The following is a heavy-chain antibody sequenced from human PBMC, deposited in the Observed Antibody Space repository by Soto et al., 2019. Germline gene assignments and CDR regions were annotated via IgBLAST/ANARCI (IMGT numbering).Heavy chain of an antibody. Sequence: QVELVQSGAEVKKPGASVRVSCQASEDTFTHYDLNWVRQATGQGLEWMGWMNPNTGNIDYAHKFQGRVTMTRDTSTRTVYMELSSLRADATAVYYCVRRVASGHRRWFDPWGQGTLVTVSS. J-gene: IGHJ5*02. CDR3: VRRVASGHRRWFDP. V-gene: IGHV1-8*01. D-gene: IGHD2-21*01. CDR2: MNPNTGNI. CDR1: EDTFTHYD.